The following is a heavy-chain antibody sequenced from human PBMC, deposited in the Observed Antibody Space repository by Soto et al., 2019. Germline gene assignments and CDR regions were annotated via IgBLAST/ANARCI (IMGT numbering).Heavy chain of an antibody. CDR1: GFTFRNYG. J-gene: IGHJ3*01. CDR3: ARDQLYYNDISGRPLNAFDV. Sequence: EVDLVESGGGLVQSGGSLRLSCAASGFTFRNYGMNWVRQAPGKGLEWVSYIGIGSSTKYYADSVKGRFTISRDNAKNSLHLQMNSLRAEDTAVYYCARDQLYYNDISGRPLNAFDVWGQGTMVTVSS. D-gene: IGHD3-22*01. V-gene: IGHV3-48*01. CDR2: IGIGSSTK.